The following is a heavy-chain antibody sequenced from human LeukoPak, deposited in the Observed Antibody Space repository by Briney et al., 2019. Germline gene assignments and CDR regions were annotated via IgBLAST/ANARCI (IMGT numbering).Heavy chain of an antibody. D-gene: IGHD6-6*01. CDR2: IYTSGST. J-gene: IGHJ3*02. CDR1: GGSISSYY. CDR3: ARVFQVFGAARLGAFDI. V-gene: IGHV4-4*07. Sequence: SETLSLTCTVSGGSISSYYWSWIRQPAGKGLEWIGRIYTSGSTNYNPSLKSRVTMSVDTSKNQFSLKLSSVTAADTAVYYCARVFQVFGAARLGAFDIWGQGTMVTVSS.